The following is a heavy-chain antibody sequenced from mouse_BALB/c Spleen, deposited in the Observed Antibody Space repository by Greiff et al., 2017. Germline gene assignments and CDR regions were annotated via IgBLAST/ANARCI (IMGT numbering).Heavy chain of an antibody. CDR1: GYTFTSYW. CDR2: IAPGSGST. Sequence: DLVKPGASVKLSCKTSGYTFTSYWINWIKQRPGQGLEWIGRIAPGSGSTYYNEMFKGKATLTVDTSSSTAYIQLNSLSSEDSAVYYCASGTGYFDVWGAGTTVTVSS. J-gene: IGHJ1*01. CDR3: ASGTGYFDV. D-gene: IGHD4-1*01. V-gene: IGHV1S41*01.